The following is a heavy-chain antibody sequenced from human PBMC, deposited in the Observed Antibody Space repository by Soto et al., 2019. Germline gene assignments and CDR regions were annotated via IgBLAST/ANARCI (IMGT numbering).Heavy chain of an antibody. D-gene: IGHD3-10*01. CDR2: ISYDGSNK. V-gene: IGHV3-30-3*01. J-gene: IGHJ6*02. Sequence: QVQLVESGGGVVQPGRSLRLSCAASGFTFSTYVMHWVRQAPGKGLEWVAVISYDGSNKYYAGSVKGRFTISRDNSKNNLYLQINSLRGGDTAVYYCAREVRTYYYYYGMDVWGQGTTVSVSS. CDR1: GFTFSTYV. CDR3: AREVRTYYYYYGMDV.